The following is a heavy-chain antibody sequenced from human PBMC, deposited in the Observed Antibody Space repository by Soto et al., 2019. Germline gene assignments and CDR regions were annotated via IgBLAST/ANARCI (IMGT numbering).Heavy chain of an antibody. CDR1: GGSISSYY. J-gene: IGHJ4*02. D-gene: IGHD5-12*01. CDR2: IYYSGST. V-gene: IGHV4-59*01. Sequence: QVQLQESGPGLVKPSETLSLTCTVSGGSISSYYWSWIRPPPGKGLEWIGYIYYSGSTNYNPSLKSRVTISVDTSKNQFSLKLSSVTAADTAVYYCARFVEMATITLFDYWGQGTLVTVSS. CDR3: ARFVEMATITLFDY.